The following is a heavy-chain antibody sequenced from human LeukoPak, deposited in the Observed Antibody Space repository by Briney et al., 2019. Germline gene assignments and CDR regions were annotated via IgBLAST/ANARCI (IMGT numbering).Heavy chain of an antibody. CDR1: GFSFGGFS. J-gene: IGHJ4*02. V-gene: IGHV3-7*01. CDR2: MHEHGREI. D-gene: IGHD2-21*01. CDR3: ARPRGCGSSRCNNFDY. Sequence: GGSLRLSCVASGFSFGGFSMSWVRQTPGRGLEWVTYMHEHGREIFYLDSVKGRFTISRDNAKNSLYLQMNSLRAEDTGVYYCARPRGCGSSRCNNFDYWGQGTLVTVSS.